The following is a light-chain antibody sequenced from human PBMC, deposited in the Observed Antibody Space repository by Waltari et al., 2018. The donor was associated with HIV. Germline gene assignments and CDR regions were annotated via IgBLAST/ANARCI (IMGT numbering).Light chain of an antibody. CDR1: SGSIASNY. CDR2: EDN. CDR3: QSYDSSNQNVV. Sequence: SVSESPGKTVTISCTRSSGSIASNYVQWYQQRPGSSPTTVIYEDNQRPSGVPDRFSGSIDSSSNSASLTISGLKPEDEADYYCQSYDSSNQNVVFGGGTKLTVL. J-gene: IGLJ2*01. V-gene: IGLV6-57*01.